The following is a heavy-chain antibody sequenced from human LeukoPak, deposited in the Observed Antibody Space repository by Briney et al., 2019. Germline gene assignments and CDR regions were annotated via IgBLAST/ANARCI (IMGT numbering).Heavy chain of an antibody. D-gene: IGHD3-16*01. CDR3: TRGGTDALSY. CDR1: GDSISSSHW. J-gene: IGHJ4*02. Sequence: SETLSLTCAVSGDSISSSHWWSWVRQPPGKGLEWIGEVYHSGSTNYNPSLKSRVTMSADMSRNQFSLKLTSATAADTAVYYCTRGGTDALSYWGQGTLVTVSS. V-gene: IGHV4-4*02. CDR2: VYHSGST.